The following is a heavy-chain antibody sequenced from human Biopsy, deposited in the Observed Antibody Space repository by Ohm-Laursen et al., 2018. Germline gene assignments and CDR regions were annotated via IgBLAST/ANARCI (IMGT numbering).Heavy chain of an antibody. D-gene: IGHD6-19*01. CDR3: AKASGYSSCWPFDY. J-gene: IGHJ4*02. V-gene: IGHV3-9*01. Sequence: RSQSLSCTGSGFTYENYAMNWVRKAPGKGLEWVSGISWNSGSGVYADSVKGRFTISIDNAKNNLYLQMHSVRAEDTAFYYCAKASGYSSCWPFDYWGQGTLVTVSS. CDR2: ISWNSGSG. CDR1: GFTYENYA.